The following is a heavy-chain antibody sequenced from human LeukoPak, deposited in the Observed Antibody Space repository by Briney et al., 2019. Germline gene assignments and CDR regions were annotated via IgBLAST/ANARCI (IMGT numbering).Heavy chain of an antibody. Sequence: GGSLRLSYAASGFTFSSFNMHWVRQAPGKGLVWVSRLKSDGSTAMYADSVQGRFTISRDNARNTVHLLMSSLTVEDTGVYYCARGIYGDPVAFDSWGQGALVTVSS. CDR1: GFTFSSFN. CDR3: ARGIYGDPVAFDS. CDR2: LKSDGSTA. V-gene: IGHV3-74*03. D-gene: IGHD4-17*01. J-gene: IGHJ4*02.